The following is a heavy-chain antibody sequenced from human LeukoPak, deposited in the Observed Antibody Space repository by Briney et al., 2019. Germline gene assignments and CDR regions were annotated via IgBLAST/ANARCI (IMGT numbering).Heavy chain of an antibody. CDR1: GGSISSYY. D-gene: IGHD3-16*01. Sequence: PSETLSLTCTVSGGSISSYYWSWIRQPPGKGLEWIGYIYYSGSTNYNPSLKSRVTISVDTSKNQFSLKLSSVTAADTAVYYCARLGEGEPQDYWGQGTLVTVSS. J-gene: IGHJ4*02. CDR2: IYYSGST. V-gene: IGHV4-59*08. CDR3: ARLGEGEPQDY.